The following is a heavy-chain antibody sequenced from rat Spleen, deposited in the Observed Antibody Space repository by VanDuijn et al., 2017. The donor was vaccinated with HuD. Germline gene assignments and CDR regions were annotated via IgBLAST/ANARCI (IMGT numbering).Heavy chain of an antibody. D-gene: IGHD1-6*01. CDR1: GFTFSDYN. V-gene: IGHV5S10*01. CDR2: ISYDGSRT. J-gene: IGHJ3*01. Sequence: EVRLVESGGGLVQPGRSLKLSCAASGFTFSDYNMAWVRQAPKKGLEWVTTISYDGSRTFYRDSVRGRFTISRDNAKSTLYLQVDSLTSEDTATYYCATGPRILRLDWFTYWGQGTLVTVSS. CDR3: ATGPRILRLDWFTY.